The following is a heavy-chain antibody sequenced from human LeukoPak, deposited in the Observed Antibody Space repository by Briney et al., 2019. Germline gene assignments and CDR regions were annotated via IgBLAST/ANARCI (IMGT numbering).Heavy chain of an antibody. CDR3: ARVSIVEQLVVYGMDV. D-gene: IGHD6-13*01. CDR1: GYSFTSYW. V-gene: IGHV5-51*01. CDR2: IYPGDSDT. Sequence: GESLKISCKGSGYSFTSYWIGWVRQMPGKGLEWMGIIYPGDSDTRYSPSFQGQVTISADKSISTAHLQWSSLKASDTAMYYCARVSIVEQLVVYGMDVWGQGTTVTVSS. J-gene: IGHJ6*02.